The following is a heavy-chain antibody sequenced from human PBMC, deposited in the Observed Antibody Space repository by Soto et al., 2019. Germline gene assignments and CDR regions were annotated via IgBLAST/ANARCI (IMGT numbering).Heavy chain of an antibody. J-gene: IGHJ4*02. Sequence: VGSLRLSCAASGFAFSATYMTWIRQAPGKGLEWVSKISGSGTTTHYADSVRGRFTVSRDNTKNSVYLEMDSPRVEDTAVYYCASDPYYYASGHWGQGTLVTVSS. CDR3: ASDPYYYASGH. D-gene: IGHD3-10*01. CDR2: ISGSGTTT. CDR1: GFAFSATY. V-gene: IGHV3-11*01.